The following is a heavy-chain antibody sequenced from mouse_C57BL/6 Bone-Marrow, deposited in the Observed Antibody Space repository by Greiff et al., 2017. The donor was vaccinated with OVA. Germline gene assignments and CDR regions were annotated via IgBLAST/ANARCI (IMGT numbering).Heavy chain of an antibody. Sequence: QVQLQQPGAELVKPGASVKLSCKASGYTFTSYWMQWVKQRPGQGLEWIGEIDPSDSYTNYNQKFKGKAPLTVDTSSSTAYMQLSSLTSEDSAVYYCARFYYGSSYCYWYFDVWGTGTTVTVSS. CDR1: GYTFTSYW. CDR2: IDPSDSYT. D-gene: IGHD1-1*01. V-gene: IGHV1-50*01. J-gene: IGHJ1*03. CDR3: ARFYYGSSYCYWYFDV.